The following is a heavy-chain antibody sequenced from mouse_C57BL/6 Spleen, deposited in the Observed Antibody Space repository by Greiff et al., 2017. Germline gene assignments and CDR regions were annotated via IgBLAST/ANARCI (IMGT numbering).Heavy chain of an antibody. V-gene: IGHV1-81*01. CDR2: IYPRSGNT. CDR3: ARGWVQGQQFAY. J-gene: IGHJ3*01. D-gene: IGHD1-1*02. Sequence: VQLQQSGAELVKPGASVKLSCKASGYTFTSYGISWVKQRPGQGLEWIGEIYPRSGNTYYNEKFKGKATLTADKSSSTAYMQLRSLTSEDSAVYVCARGWVQGQQFAYWGQGTMVTVSS. CDR1: GYTFTSYG.